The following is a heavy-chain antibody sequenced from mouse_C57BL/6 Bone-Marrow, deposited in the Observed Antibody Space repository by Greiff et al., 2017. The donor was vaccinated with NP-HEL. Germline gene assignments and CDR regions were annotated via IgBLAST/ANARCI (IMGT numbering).Heavy chain of an antibody. CDR2: IDPENGDT. D-gene: IGHD1-1*01. J-gene: IGHJ3*01. V-gene: IGHV14-4*01. CDR1: GFNIKDDY. CDR3: TTDYYGSSPTY. Sequence: EVQLQQSGAELVRPGASVKLSCTASGFNIKDDYMHWVKQRPEQGLEWIGWIDPENGDTEYASKFQGKATITADTSSNPAYLQLSSLTSEDTAVYYCTTDYYGSSPTYWGQGTLVTVSA.